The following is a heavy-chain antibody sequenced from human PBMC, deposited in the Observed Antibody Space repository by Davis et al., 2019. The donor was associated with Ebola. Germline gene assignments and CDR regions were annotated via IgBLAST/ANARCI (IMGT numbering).Heavy chain of an antibody. J-gene: IGHJ3*02. Sequence: GGSLRLSCAASGFTFSSYSMNWVRQAPGKGLEWVSSISSSSSYIYYADSVKGRFTISRDNAKNSLYLQMNSLRAEDTEVYYCARDGESLSRGGIVVVTAISAFDIWGQGTMVTVSS. D-gene: IGHD2-21*02. CDR1: GFTFSSYS. V-gene: IGHV3-21*01. CDR2: ISSSSSYI. CDR3: ARDGESLSRGGIVVVTAISAFDI.